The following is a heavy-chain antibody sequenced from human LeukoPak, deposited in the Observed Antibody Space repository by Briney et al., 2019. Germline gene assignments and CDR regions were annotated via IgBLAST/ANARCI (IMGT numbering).Heavy chain of an antibody. CDR2: ISSNGGST. D-gene: IGHD3-10*02. J-gene: IGHJ6*04. CDR3: AELGITMIGGV. CDR1: GFTFSSYA. Sequence: HPGGSLRLSCAASGFTFSSYAMHWVRQAPGKGLEYVSAISSNGGSTYYANSVKGRFTISRDNSKNTLYLQMNSPRAEDTAVYYCAELGITMIGGVWGKGTTVTISS. V-gene: IGHV3-64*01.